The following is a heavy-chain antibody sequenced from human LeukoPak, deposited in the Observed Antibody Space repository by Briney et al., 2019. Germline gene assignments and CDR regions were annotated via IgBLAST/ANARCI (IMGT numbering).Heavy chain of an antibody. V-gene: IGHV4-39*01. CDR1: GGSISSSSYY. CDR2: IYYSGST. J-gene: IGHJ4*02. CDR3: ARQTYGGNSQYYFDY. D-gene: IGHD4-23*01. Sequence: PSETLSLTFTVSGGSISSSSYYWGWIRQPPGKGLEWIGSIYYSGSTNYNPSLKSRVTISVDTSKNQFSLKLSSVTAADTAVYYCARQTYGGNSQYYFDYWGQGTLVTVSS.